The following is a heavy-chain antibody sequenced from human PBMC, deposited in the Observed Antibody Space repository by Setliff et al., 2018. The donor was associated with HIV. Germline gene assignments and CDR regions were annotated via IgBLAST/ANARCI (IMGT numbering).Heavy chain of an antibody. D-gene: IGHD6-13*01. Sequence: PGGSLRLSCAASKFSFILYNMHWVRQAPGKGLEWVSSITSGSDHIYYAASVKGRFTISRDNAKNSLFLQMDSLSAEDTAVYYCAREMAATAHPDDPYFQHWGQGTLVTVSS. CDR2: ITSGSDHI. J-gene: IGHJ1*01. CDR1: KFSFILYN. V-gene: IGHV3-21*01. CDR3: AREMAATAHPDDPYFQH.